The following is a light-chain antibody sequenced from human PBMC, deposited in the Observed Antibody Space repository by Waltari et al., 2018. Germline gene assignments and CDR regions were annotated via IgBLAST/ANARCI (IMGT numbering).Light chain of an antibody. V-gene: IGLV3-1*01. CDR2: LDY. CDR1: KLGNKY. Sequence: SHELTQPPSVSVSPGQTASISCSGDKLGNKYASWYQQKPGQSPILVIYLDYNRPSGIPDRFSGTNSGNTATLTISGTQAMDEADYYCQAWDSTTVAFGGGTRLTVL. CDR3: QAWDSTTVA. J-gene: IGLJ2*01.